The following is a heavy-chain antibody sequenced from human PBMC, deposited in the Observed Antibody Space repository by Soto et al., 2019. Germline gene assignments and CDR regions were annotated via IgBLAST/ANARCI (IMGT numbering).Heavy chain of an antibody. V-gene: IGHV4-39*02. Sequence: SETLSLTCTVSGDSIGSGNKYWSWIRQSPGKGLEWIGSIYHAGSVYYNPSLNGRVALSMDTSKNNFSLKLTSVTAADTAVYYCARTFDYYGMDVWGQGTTVTVSS. CDR2: IYHAGSV. CDR3: ARTFDYYGMDV. J-gene: IGHJ6*02. CDR1: GDSIGSGNKY.